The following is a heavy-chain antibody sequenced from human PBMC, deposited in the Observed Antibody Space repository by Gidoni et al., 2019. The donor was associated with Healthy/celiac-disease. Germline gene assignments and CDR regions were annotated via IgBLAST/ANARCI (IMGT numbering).Heavy chain of an antibody. V-gene: IGHV3-13*04. Sequence: EVQLVASGGGLVQPGGSLRLFCAASGFTFSSYDMHWVRQATGKGLECVSAIGTAGDTYYQGYVKGRFTISRENAKNSLYLQMNSLRAGDTAVYYCAREGWGSGAFDIWGQGTMVTVSS. CDR1: GFTFSSYD. D-gene: IGHD3-16*01. CDR3: AREGWGSGAFDI. J-gene: IGHJ3*02. CDR2: IGTAGDT.